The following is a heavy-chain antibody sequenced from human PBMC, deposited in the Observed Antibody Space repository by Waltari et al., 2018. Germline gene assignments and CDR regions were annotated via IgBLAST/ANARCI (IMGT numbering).Heavy chain of an antibody. CDR3: AKGSGSYKGVFDL. V-gene: IGHV3-23*04. Sequence: EVQLVESGGGLVQPGGSLRLSCAASEFNFKNYVMAWVRQAPGKGLGGGSGIHGAGGSTYSADSVQGRFTISRDNSKNTLGLQMNSLRAEDTAVYFCAKGSGSYKGVFDLWGQGTMVTVSS. CDR1: EFNFKNYV. CDR2: IHGAGGST. J-gene: IGHJ3*01. D-gene: IGHD6-19*01.